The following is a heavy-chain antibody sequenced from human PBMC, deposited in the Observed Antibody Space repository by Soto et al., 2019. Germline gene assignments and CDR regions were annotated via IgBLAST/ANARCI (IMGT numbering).Heavy chain of an antibody. J-gene: IGHJ4*02. V-gene: IGHV3-23*01. CDR3: AKDSGIKLRYYNY. CDR2: IGGSGGST. D-gene: IGHD5-18*01. CDR1: VFSFDSYA. Sequence: PVGSLRLSCVSSVFSFDSYAMTCVRHSPGKGLEWVSGIGGSGGSTYYADSVKGRFTISRDNSKNTMYLQMNSLRTEDTAVYYCAKDSGIKLRYYNYWGQGTLVIVS.